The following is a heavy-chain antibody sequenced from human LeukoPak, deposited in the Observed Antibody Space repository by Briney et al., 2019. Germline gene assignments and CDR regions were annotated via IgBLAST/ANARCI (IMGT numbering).Heavy chain of an antibody. CDR2: ISQDGSET. D-gene: IGHD7-27*01. CDR1: GFTFNSFF. CDR3: VRDLGHSRHYFEY. V-gene: IGHV3-7*01. Sequence: GGSLRLSCAASGFTFNSFFLNWVRLTPGRELEWLACISQDGSETFYMDSVRGRFTISRDNTKNSLYLQMDSLRAEDAAVYFCVRDLGHSRHYFEYWGQGALVTVSS. J-gene: IGHJ4*02.